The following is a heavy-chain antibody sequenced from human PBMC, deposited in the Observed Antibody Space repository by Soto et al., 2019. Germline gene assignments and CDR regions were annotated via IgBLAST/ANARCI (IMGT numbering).Heavy chain of an antibody. CDR1: GYSFTSYW. D-gene: IGHD3-22*01. Sequence: GEALKISGKGSGYSFTSYWIGWVRQIPGKGLEWMGIIYPGDSDTRYSPSFQGQVTISADKSISTAYLQWSSLKASDTAMYYCARQYYYDSSGYVRGQNWCAPWGQGTLGTVSS. CDR2: IYPGDSDT. V-gene: IGHV5-51*01. CDR3: ARQYYYDSSGYVRGQNWCAP. J-gene: IGHJ5*02.